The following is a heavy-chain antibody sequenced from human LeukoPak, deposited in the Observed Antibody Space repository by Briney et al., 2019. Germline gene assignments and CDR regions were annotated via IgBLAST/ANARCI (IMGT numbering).Heavy chain of an antibody. CDR2: ISYDGSNK. CDR3: PMIGS. CDR1: GFTFSSYG. V-gene: IGHV3-30*03. Sequence: GRSLRLSCAASGFTFSSYGMHWVRQAPVKGLEWVAVISYDGSNKYYADSVKGRFTISRDNSKNTLYLQMNSLRAEDPAVYYCPMIGSWGQGTLVTASS. J-gene: IGHJ4*02.